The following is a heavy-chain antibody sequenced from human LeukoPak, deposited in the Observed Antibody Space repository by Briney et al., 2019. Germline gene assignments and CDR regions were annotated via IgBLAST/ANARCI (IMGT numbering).Heavy chain of an antibody. CDR1: GGSISTSSYY. CDR3: ARVGVTTGIDY. CDR2: IYHSGST. Sequence: SETLSLTCTVSGGSISTSSYYWGWIRQPPGKGLEWIGSIYHSGSTYYNPSLKSRVTISVDTSKNQFSLKLSSVTAADTAVYYCARVGVTTGIDYWGQGTLVTVSS. D-gene: IGHD4-11*01. J-gene: IGHJ4*02. V-gene: IGHV4-39*07.